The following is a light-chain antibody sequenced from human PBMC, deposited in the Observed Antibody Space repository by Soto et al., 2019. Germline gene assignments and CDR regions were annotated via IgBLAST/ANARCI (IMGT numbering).Light chain of an antibody. V-gene: IGKV3-15*01. Sequence: EIVMTQSPATLSVSPGERANLSCRASQSVSSNLAWYQQKPGQAPSLLIYGASTRATGVPARFSGSGSGTEFTLTISSLQSEDFAVYYCQQYNNWPPYTFGQGTKLEIK. CDR1: QSVSSN. CDR2: GAS. CDR3: QQYNNWPPYT. J-gene: IGKJ2*01.